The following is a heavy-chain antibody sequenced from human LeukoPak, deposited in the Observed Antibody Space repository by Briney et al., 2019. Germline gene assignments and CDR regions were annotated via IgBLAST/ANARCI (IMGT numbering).Heavy chain of an antibody. Sequence: GGSLRLSCAASGFTFSSYAMSWVRQAPGQGLEWVSAISDSGGNTYYADSVKGRFTISRDNSKNTLYLQMNSLRPEDTAVYYCAKRDPYGSGSYPVDYWGQGTLVTVSS. J-gene: IGHJ4*02. CDR1: GFTFSSYA. V-gene: IGHV3-23*01. D-gene: IGHD3-10*01. CDR3: AKRDPYGSGSYPVDY. CDR2: ISDSGGNT.